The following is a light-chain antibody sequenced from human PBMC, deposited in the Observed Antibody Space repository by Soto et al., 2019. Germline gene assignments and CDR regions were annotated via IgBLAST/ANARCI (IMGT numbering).Light chain of an antibody. Sequence: EIVMTQSPATLSVSPGERVTLSCRASESISTNLVWYQQKPGQAPRLLIYGASSRATGIPARFGGSGSGTDFTLTINSLQSEDFAVYYCQQYQNLWTFGQGTKVDIK. CDR2: GAS. V-gene: IGKV3D-15*01. CDR3: QQYQNLWT. CDR1: ESISTN. J-gene: IGKJ1*01.